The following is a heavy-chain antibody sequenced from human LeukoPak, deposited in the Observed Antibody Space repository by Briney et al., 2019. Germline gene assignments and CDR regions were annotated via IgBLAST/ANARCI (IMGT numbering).Heavy chain of an antibody. CDR1: GFTFSSYW. J-gene: IGHJ4*02. CDR2: INSDGSST. Sequence: GGSLRLSCAASGFTFSSYWMHWVRQAPGKGLVWVSRINSDGSSTSYADSVKGRFTISRDNAKNTLYLQMNSLKTEDTAVYYCTTGYCSGGSCYSIGYWGQGTLVTVSS. V-gene: IGHV3-74*01. D-gene: IGHD2-15*01. CDR3: TTGYCSGGSCYSIGY.